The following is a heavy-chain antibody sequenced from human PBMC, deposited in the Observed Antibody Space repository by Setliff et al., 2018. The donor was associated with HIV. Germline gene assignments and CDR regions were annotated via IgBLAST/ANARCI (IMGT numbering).Heavy chain of an antibody. V-gene: IGHV4-39*01. CDR1: GGSLSSSNYY. CDR3: ARQGRPGDFDS. CDR2: IYYIGNT. Sequence: PSQTLSLTCTVSGGSLSSSNYYCGWIRQPPGKGLEWIGSIYYIGNTYYNSSLKSRVTISGDTSKKQFSLKLRAVTAADSAVYYCARQGRPGDFDSWGQGTLVTVSS. J-gene: IGHJ4*02. D-gene: IGHD7-27*01.